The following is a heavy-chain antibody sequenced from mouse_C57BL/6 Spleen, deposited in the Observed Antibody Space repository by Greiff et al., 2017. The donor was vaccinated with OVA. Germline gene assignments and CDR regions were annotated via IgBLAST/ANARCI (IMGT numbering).Heavy chain of an antibody. CDR3: ARPKGGYFDV. CDR1: GFTFSDYG. Sequence: VQLKESGGGLVKPGGSLKLSCAASGFTFSDYGMHWVRQAPEKGLEWVAYISSGSSTIYYADTVKGRFTISRDNAKNTLFLQMTRLRSEDTAMYYCARPKGGYFDVWGTGTTVTVSS. J-gene: IGHJ1*03. CDR2: ISSGSSTI. D-gene: IGHD1-3*01. V-gene: IGHV5-17*01.